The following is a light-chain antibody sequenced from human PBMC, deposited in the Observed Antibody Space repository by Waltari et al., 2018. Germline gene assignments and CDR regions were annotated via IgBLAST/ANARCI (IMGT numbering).Light chain of an antibody. Sequence: EIVMTQSPATLSVSPGERATLSCRASQSVSSNLAWYQQKPGQAPRLLIYGASTRATGIPARFSGSGSGTEFTLTISSMQSEDFAVYYCQQYNNWPPLYSYTFGQGTKLEIK. V-gene: IGKV3-15*01. CDR1: QSVSSN. J-gene: IGKJ2*01. CDR2: GAS. CDR3: QQYNNWPPLYSYT.